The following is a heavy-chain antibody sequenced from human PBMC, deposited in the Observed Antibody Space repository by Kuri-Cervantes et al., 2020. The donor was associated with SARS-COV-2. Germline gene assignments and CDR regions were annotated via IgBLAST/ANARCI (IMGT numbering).Heavy chain of an antibody. J-gene: IGHJ3*02. CDR3: ARGDAFDI. Sequence: SCAISGDSVSSNSAAWNWIGQSPSRGLEWLGRTYYRSRWYDDYAVSVKSRITINPDTSKNQFSLLLNSVTPEDTAVYYCARGDAFDIWGQGTMVTVSS. V-gene: IGHV6-1*01. CDR1: GDSVSSNSAA. CDR2: TYYRSRWYD.